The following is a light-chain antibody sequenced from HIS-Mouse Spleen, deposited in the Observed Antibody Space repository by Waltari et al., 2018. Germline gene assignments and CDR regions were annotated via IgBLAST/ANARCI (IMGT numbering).Light chain of an antibody. CDR1: SSDVGGYNY. CDR3: SSYTSSSTWV. Sequence: QSALTQPASVSGSPGQSITISCTGTSSDVGGYNYVSWYQQHPGTAPKLMIYEVSNRPAGVSNRFSGSKSGNTASLTISGRQAEDEADYYCSSYTSSSTWVFGGGTKLTVL. J-gene: IGLJ3*02. V-gene: IGLV2-14*01. CDR2: EVS.